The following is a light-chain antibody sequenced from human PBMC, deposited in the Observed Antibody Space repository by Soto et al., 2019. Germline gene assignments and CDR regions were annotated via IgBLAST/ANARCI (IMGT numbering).Light chain of an antibody. Sequence: QSVLTQPPSASGTPGQRITISCSGSSYNIGSHTVNWHQQVPGTAPKLLIYSNNERPSGVPDRFSGSKSGTSASLAISGLQSGDEADYYCAAGDDSLNGVIFGGGTKLTVL. CDR3: AAGDDSLNGVI. CDR2: SNN. CDR1: SYNIGSHT. J-gene: IGLJ2*01. V-gene: IGLV1-44*01.